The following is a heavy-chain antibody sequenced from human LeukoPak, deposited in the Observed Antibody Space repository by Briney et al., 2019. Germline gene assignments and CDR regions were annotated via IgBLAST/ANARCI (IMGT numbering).Heavy chain of an antibody. V-gene: IGHV4-59*01. CDR1: GGSISSYY. D-gene: IGHD6-19*01. J-gene: IGHJ3*02. Sequence: KPSETLSLTCTVSGGSISSYYWSWIRQPPGKGQEWIGYIYYSGSTNYNPSLKSRVTISVDTSKNQFSLKLSSVTAADTAVYYCARDSVAVEYIDAFDIWGQGTMVTVSS. CDR3: ARDSVAVEYIDAFDI. CDR2: IYYSGST.